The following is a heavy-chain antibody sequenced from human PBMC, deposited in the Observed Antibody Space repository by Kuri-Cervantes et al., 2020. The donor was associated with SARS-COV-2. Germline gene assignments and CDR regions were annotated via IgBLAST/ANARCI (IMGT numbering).Heavy chain of an antibody. J-gene: IGHJ4*02. CDR1: GGSFSGYY. Sequence: GSRRLSCAVYGGSFSGYYWSWIRQPPGKGLEWIGEINHSGSTNYNPSLKSRVTISVDTSKNQFSLKLSSVTAADTAVYYCARDDYVWGSDFDYWGQGTLVTVSS. CDR3: ARDDYVWGSDFDY. V-gene: IGHV4-34*01. CDR2: INHSGST. D-gene: IGHD3-16*01.